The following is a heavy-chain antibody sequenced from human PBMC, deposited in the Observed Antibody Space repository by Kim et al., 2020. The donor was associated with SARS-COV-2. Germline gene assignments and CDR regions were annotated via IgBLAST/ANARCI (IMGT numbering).Heavy chain of an antibody. Sequence: ASVKVSCNAFGYAFTGYYMHWVRQAPGQGLEWMGRINPNSGDTNYAQKFQGRVTMTRDTSISTAYMELSRLRSDDTAVYYCARESVGGSYYGYWGQGTLVTVSS. CDR2: INPNSGDT. CDR1: GYAFTGYY. V-gene: IGHV1-2*06. J-gene: IGHJ4*02. CDR3: ARESVGGSYYGY. D-gene: IGHD1-26*01.